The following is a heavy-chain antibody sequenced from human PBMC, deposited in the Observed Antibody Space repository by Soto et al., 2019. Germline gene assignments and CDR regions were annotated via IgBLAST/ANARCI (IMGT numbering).Heavy chain of an antibody. V-gene: IGHV4-31*03. CDR2: IYYSGST. J-gene: IGHJ3*02. D-gene: IGHD3-10*01. CDR3: ARDHYDGSGSYLHREGFDI. Sequence: SETLSLTCTVSGGSISSGGYYWSWIRQHPGKGLEWIGYIYYSGSTYYNPPPKSRVTISVDTSKNQFSLKLSSVTAADTAVYYCARDHYDGSGSYLHREGFDIWGQGTMVTVSS. CDR1: GGSISSGGYY.